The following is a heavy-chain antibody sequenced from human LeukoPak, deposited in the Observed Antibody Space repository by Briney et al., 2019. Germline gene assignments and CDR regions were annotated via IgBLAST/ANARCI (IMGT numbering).Heavy chain of an antibody. CDR3: ARRWSDAFDI. D-gene: IGHD2-15*01. V-gene: IGHV3-7*01. Sequence: WVANIKQDGSEKYYVDSVKGRFTISRDNAKNSLYLQMNSLRAEDTAVYYCARRWSDAFDIWGQGTMVTVSS. CDR2: IKQDGSEK. J-gene: IGHJ3*02.